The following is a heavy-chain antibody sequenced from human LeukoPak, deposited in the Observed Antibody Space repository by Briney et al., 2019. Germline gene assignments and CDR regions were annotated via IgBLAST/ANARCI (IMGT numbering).Heavy chain of an antibody. J-gene: IGHJ4*02. V-gene: IGHV4-31*03. CDR2: IYYSGST. Sequence: PSETLSLTCTVSGGSISSGGYYWSWIRQHPGKGLEWIGYIYYSGSTYYNPSLKSRVTISVDTSKNQFSLKLSSVTAADTAVYYCARGDKLALANYWGQGTLVTVSS. CDR1: GGSISSGGYY. CDR3: ARGDKLALANY. D-gene: IGHD5-12*01.